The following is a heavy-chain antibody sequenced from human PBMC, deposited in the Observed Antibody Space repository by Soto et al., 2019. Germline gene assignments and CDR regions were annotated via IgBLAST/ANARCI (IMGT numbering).Heavy chain of an antibody. Sequence: QVQLVQSGAEVKKPGSSVKVSCKASGGTFSSYAISWVRQAPVQGLEWMGGIIPIFGTANYAQKFQGRVTITEDKSTSTAYMELRSLRSGDTAVYYCATPYYHSSGYKVFDYSGQGTLVTVS. D-gene: IGHD3-22*01. CDR3: ATPYYHSSGYKVFDY. CDR1: GGTFSSYA. J-gene: IGHJ4*02. CDR2: IIPIFGTA. V-gene: IGHV1-69*06.